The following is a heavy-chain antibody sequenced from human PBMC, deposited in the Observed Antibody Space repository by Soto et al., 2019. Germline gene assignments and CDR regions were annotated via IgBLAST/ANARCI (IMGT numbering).Heavy chain of an antibody. Sequence: QLQLQESGPGLVKPSETLSLTCSVSGGSISNSRDYWGWIRQPPGKGLEWIATIYYSGKTYYNPSLKSRVTISLDTSKHPVSLKLSSVTAAATAVYYCARHPTLDGSGFPFGYWGPGTLVPVSS. J-gene: IGHJ4*02. CDR3: ARHPTLDGSGFPFGY. CDR1: GGSISNSRDY. D-gene: IGHD3-10*01. CDR2: IYYSGKT. V-gene: IGHV4-39*01.